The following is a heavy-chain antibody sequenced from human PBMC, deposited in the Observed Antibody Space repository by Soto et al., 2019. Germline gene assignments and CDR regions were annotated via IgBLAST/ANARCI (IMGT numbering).Heavy chain of an antibody. J-gene: IGHJ4*02. CDR1: GFTFSNYG. CDR2: VSGSGGYT. V-gene: IGHV3-23*01. CDR3: AKSRCSITSCYFDY. Sequence: EVQLLESGGGLIQPGGSLRLSCAASGFTFSNYGMSWVRQAPGKGQEWVSGVSGSGGYTYYTDSVKGRFTISRDSSKDALYLQMNSLRVEDTAVYYCAKSRCSITSCYFDYWGLGTLVTVSS. D-gene: IGHD2-2*01.